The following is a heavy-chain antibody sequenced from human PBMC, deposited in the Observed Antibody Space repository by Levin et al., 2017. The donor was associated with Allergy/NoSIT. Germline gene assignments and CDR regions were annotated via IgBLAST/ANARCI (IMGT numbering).Heavy chain of an antibody. D-gene: IGHD2-2*01. V-gene: IGHV1-18*01. CDR2: ISAYNGNT. Sequence: ASVKVSCKASGYTFTSYGISWVRQAPGQGLEWMGWISAYNGNTNYAQKLQGRVTMTTDTSTSTAYMELRSLRSDDTAVYYCARDYQLPGSYYYYGMDVWGQGTTVTVSS. J-gene: IGHJ6*02. CDR3: ARDYQLPGSYYYYGMDV. CDR1: GYTFTSYG.